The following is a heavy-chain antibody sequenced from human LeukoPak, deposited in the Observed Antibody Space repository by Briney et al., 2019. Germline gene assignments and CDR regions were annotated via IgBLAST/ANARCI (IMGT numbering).Heavy chain of an antibody. CDR1: RFTFSSYS. V-gene: IGHV3-48*01. CDR3: ARGTH. CDR2: ISSSSTI. Sequence: SGGSLRLSCAASRFTFSSYSMNWVRQAPGKGLEWVSYISSSSTIYYADSVKGRFTISRDNAKNSLYLQMNSLRAEDTAVYYCARGTHWGQGTLVTVSS. J-gene: IGHJ4*02.